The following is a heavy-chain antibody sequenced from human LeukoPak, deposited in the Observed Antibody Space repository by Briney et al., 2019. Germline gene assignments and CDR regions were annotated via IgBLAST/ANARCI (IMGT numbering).Heavy chain of an antibody. CDR1: GYTFTSYG. J-gene: IGHJ4*02. V-gene: IGHV1-18*01. CDR2: ISAYNGNK. Sequence: ASVKLSCRASGYTFTSYGMSWVRQAPGQGLEWMGWISAYNGNKNYAQKLQGRVTMTRDTSTSTAYMELRSLSSDDTAVYYCARGGRDYYHRSGYDYWGQETLVTVSS. CDR3: ARGGRDYYHRSGYDY. D-gene: IGHD3-22*01.